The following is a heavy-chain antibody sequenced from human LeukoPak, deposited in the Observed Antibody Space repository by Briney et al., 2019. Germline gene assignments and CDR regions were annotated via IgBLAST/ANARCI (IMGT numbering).Heavy chain of an antibody. CDR3: ARDLREGLIQLWEGTLYYFDY. CDR2: VYYSGST. Sequence: PSDTLSLTCTASGGSIPNYYWSWIRQPPPQGLQWIGYVYYSGSTNYNPSLKSRVTISVDTSKNQFSLKLSSVTAADTAVYYCARDLREGLIQLWEGTLYYFDYWGQGTLVTVSS. V-gene: IGHV4-59*12. CDR1: GGSIPNYY. D-gene: IGHD5-18*01. J-gene: IGHJ4*02.